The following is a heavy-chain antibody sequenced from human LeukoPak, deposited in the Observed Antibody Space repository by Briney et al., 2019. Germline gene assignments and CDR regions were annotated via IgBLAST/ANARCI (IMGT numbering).Heavy chain of an antibody. D-gene: IGHD3-10*01. J-gene: IGHJ4*02. CDR2: ISSSSSYI. Sequence: GGSLRLSCAASGFTFSSYSMNWVRQAPGKGLEWVSSISSSSSYIYYADSVKGRFTISRDNAKNSLYLQMNSLRAEDTAVYYCARGRAYGSGSYSYWDQGTLVTVSS. V-gene: IGHV3-21*01. CDR1: GFTFSSYS. CDR3: ARGRAYGSGSYSY.